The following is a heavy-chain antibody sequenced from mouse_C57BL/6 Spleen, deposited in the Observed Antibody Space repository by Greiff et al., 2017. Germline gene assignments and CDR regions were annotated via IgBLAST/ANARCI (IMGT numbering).Heavy chain of an antibody. D-gene: IGHD4-1*01. CDR2: IYPGDGDT. CDR3: ENLANWDVGGY. CDR1: GYAFSSSW. Sequence: QVQLKESGPELVKPGASVKISCKASGYAFSSSWMNWVKQRPGKGLEWIGRIYPGDGDTNYNGKFKGKATLTADKSSSTAYMQLSSLTSEDSDVYVSENLANWDVGGYWGQGTTLTVSS. J-gene: IGHJ2*01. V-gene: IGHV1-82*01.